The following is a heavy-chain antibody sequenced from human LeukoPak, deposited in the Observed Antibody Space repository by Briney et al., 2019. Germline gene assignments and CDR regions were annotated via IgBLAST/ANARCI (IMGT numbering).Heavy chain of an antibody. CDR1: GFTVSSNY. Sequence: VGSLRLSCAASGFTVSSNYMSGVRQAPGEGLEWGSVIFSGGGTYYADSVKGRVTISRDNSKTTPYPQMKCIRSEDTDAYCFAGGIYGDYLDSWGQGTLVTVSS. CDR2: IFSGGGT. D-gene: IGHD4-17*01. J-gene: IGHJ4*02. CDR3: AGGIYGDYLDS. V-gene: IGHV3-53*01.